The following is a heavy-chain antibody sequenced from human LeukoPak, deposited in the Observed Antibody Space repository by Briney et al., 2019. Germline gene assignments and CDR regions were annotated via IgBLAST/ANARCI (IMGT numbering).Heavy chain of an antibody. CDR3: ARDEYYDSSGYTS. CDR1: GFTFSSYS. Sequence: PGGSLRLSCAAPGFTFSSYSMTWVRQAPGKGLEWVSYISSSSSTIYYTDSVKGRFTISRDNARNSLYLQMNSLRAEDTAVYYCARDEYYDSSGYTSWGQGTLVTVSS. V-gene: IGHV3-48*01. J-gene: IGHJ4*02. CDR2: ISSSSSTI. D-gene: IGHD3-22*01.